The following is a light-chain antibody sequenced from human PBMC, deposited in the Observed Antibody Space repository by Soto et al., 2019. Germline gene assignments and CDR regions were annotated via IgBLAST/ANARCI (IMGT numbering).Light chain of an antibody. CDR1: SSDVGGYKY. CDR2: EVS. CDR3: SSYTSSITYV. V-gene: IGLV2-14*01. Sequence: QSALTQPASVSGSPGQSITISCTGTSSDVGGYKYVSWYQQHPGKAPKLMIYEVSNRPSGVSNRVSGSKSGNTASLTISGLQAEDEADYYCSSYTSSITYVFGTGTKLTVL. J-gene: IGLJ1*01.